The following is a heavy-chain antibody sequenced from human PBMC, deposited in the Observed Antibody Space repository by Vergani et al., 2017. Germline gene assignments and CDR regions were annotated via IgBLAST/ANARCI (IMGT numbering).Heavy chain of an antibody. D-gene: IGHD5-12*01. CDR3: ARGGGYEHSYYYYGMDV. CDR2: ISSSSSYT. CDR1: GFTFSDYY. Sequence: VQLVESGGGLVQPGGSLRLSCAASGFTFSDYYMSWIRQAPGKGLEWVSYISSSSSYTNYADSVKGRFTISRDNAKNSLYLQMNSLRAEDTAVYYCARGGGYEHSYYYYGMDVWGQGTTVTVSS. J-gene: IGHJ6*02. V-gene: IGHV3-11*05.